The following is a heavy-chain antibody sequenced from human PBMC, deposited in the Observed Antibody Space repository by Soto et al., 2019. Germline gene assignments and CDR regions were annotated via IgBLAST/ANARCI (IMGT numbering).Heavy chain of an antibody. Sequence: EVQLLESGGGLVQPGGSLRLSCAASGFTFSSYAMSWVRQAPGKGLEWVSAISGSGGSTYYADSVKGRFTISRDNSKNTVYLQMNILRAEDTAEYYCAKDGVGATGHLDYWGQGTLVTVSS. CDR1: GFTFSSYA. CDR2: ISGSGGST. J-gene: IGHJ4*02. D-gene: IGHD1-26*01. V-gene: IGHV3-23*01. CDR3: AKDGVGATGHLDY.